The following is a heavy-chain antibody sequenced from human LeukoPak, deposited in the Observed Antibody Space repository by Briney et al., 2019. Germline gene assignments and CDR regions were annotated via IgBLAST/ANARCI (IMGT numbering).Heavy chain of an antibody. CDR1: GYTYTGYN. J-gene: IGHJ4*01. V-gene: IGHV1-46*01. Sequence: ASVKVSCQASGYTYTGYNINWVRQAPGQGLEWMGIINPSGGSTSYAQKFQGRVTMTRDTSTSTVYMELSSLRSEDTAVYYCARASSNAGFGYWGHGTLVTVSS. CDR2: INPSGGST. D-gene: IGHD4-11*01. CDR3: ARASSNAGFGY.